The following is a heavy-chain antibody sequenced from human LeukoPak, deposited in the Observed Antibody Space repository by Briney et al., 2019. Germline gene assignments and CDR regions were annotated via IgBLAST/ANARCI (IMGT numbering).Heavy chain of an antibody. CDR1: GFTFSSYW. D-gene: IGHD6-13*01. Sequence: GGSLRLSCAASGFTFSSYWMHWVRQAPGKGLVWVSRIHTDGSSASYADSVTGRFTISRDNAKNTLYLQMNSLRAEDTAVYYCARGGAYSSSWFPFDYWGQGTLVTVSS. J-gene: IGHJ4*02. CDR2: IHTDGSSA. CDR3: ARGGAYSSSWFPFDY. V-gene: IGHV3-74*01.